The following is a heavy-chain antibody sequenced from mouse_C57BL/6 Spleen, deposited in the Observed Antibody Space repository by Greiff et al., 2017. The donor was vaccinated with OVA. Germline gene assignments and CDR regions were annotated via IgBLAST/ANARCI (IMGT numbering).Heavy chain of an antibody. J-gene: IGHJ2*01. CDR1: GYSITSGYY. Sequence: DVKLQESGPGLVKPSQSLSLTCSVTGYSITSGYYWNWIRQFPGNKLEWMGYISYDGSNNYNPSLKNRISITRDTSKNQFFLKLNSVTTEDTATYYCARDLDGSFDYWGQGTTLTVSS. CDR2: ISYDGSN. CDR3: ARDLDGSFDY. D-gene: IGHD2-3*01. V-gene: IGHV3-6*01.